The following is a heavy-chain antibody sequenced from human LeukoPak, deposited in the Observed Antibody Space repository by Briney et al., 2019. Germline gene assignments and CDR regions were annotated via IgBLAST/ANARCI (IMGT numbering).Heavy chain of an antibody. V-gene: IGHV1-24*01. CDR2: FDPEDGET. CDR1: GYILTELS. D-gene: IGHD6-6*01. CDR3: ATVGAGGLYSSSSVGYRDL. Sequence: ASVKVSCKVSGYILTELSMHWVRQAPGKGLEWMGGFDPEDGETIYAQKFQGRVTMTEDTSTDTAYMELSSLRSEDTAVYYCATVGAGGLYSSSSVGYRDLWGQGTLVTVSS. J-gene: IGHJ4*02.